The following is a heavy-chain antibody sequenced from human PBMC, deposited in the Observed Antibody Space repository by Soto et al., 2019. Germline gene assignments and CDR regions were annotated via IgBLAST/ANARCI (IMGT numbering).Heavy chain of an antibody. CDR3: ASGRPSTDCSSGVCYPVAGYFYMDV. CDR2: THYSGGA. Sequence: QVQLHESGPGLVKPSETLSLTCTVSGGSFSDYYWSWIRQPPGKGLEWVGYTHYSGGAIYSPSLKSRVIMSVDTSKKQISLRLNSVTAADTAVYYCASGRPSTDCSSGVCYPVAGYFYMDVWAKGPWSASR. CDR1: GGSFSDYY. J-gene: IGHJ6*03. V-gene: IGHV4-59*08. D-gene: IGHD2-8*01.